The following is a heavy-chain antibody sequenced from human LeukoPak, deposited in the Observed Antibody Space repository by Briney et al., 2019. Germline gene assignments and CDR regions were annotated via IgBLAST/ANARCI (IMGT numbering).Heavy chain of an antibody. V-gene: IGHV3-30*02. J-gene: IGHJ4*02. CDR2: IHHDGSNK. CDR3: AGDFVNSSYYFDY. D-gene: IGHD2/OR15-2a*01. CDR1: GFTFSSYG. Sequence: GGSLRLSCAASGFTFSSYGMHWVRQAPGKGLDWVAFIHHDGSNKYYADSVMGRFTISRDNSKNTLYLQMNSLRAEDTAVYFCAGDFVNSSYYFDYWGQGTLVTVSS.